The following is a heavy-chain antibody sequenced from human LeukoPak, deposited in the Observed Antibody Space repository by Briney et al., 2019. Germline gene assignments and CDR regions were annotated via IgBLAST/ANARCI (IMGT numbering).Heavy chain of an antibody. D-gene: IGHD6-13*01. Sequence: SESLSLTCTVSGGSVSSSNYYWSWLRQSPGMGLEWVGFFSYNVHSDYNPSLKSRVTISIDTSRNQFSLRLTSVTAADTAIYYCARVSVAGTGPDYWGQGTLVTVSS. CDR1: GGSVSSSNYY. J-gene: IGHJ4*02. CDR2: FSYNVHS. CDR3: ARVSVAGTGPDY. V-gene: IGHV4-61*01.